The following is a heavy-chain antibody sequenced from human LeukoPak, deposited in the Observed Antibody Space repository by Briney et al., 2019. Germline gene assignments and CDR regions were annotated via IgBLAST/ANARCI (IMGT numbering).Heavy chain of an antibody. V-gene: IGHV3-23*01. CDR2: ISGSGVST. D-gene: IGHD3-22*01. CDR1: GFTFSSYA. CDR3: AKTLVNYYDSSGGAFDI. Sequence: GGSLRLSCAASGFTFSSYAMSWVRQAPGKGLEWVSRISGSGVSTYYADSVKGRFTISRDNSKNTLYLQMNSLRAEDTAVYYCAKTLVNYYDSSGGAFDIWGQGTMVTVSS. J-gene: IGHJ3*02.